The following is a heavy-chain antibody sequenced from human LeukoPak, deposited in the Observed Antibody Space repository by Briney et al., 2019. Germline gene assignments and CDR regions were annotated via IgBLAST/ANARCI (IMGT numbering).Heavy chain of an antibody. J-gene: IGHJ4*02. V-gene: IGHV1-46*01. CDR1: GYIFTSYY. CDR2: INPSDGSI. Sequence: ASVKVSCKASGYIFTSYYMNWVRQAPGQGLEWMGIINPSDGSISYAQKFQGRVTMTRDTSTSSVYMELSSLTSEDTAVYCCARDREVGTTRKYFDYWGQGTLVTVSS. D-gene: IGHD1-26*01. CDR3: ARDREVGTTRKYFDY.